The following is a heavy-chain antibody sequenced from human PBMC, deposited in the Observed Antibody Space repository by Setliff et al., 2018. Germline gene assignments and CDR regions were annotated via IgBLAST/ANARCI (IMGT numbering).Heavy chain of an antibody. CDR1: GASISSGTYY. CDR2: IHYRGTT. CDR3: ARGGTFRYFDY. V-gene: IGHV4-39*07. D-gene: IGHD5-12*01. Sequence: PSETLSLTCTVSGASISSGTYYWAWIRQPPGKGLEWIGRIHYRGTTYYNASLKSRVTMSVDTSKNQFSLKLTSVTAADTAVYYCARGGTFRYFDYWGQGTPVTVSS. J-gene: IGHJ4*02.